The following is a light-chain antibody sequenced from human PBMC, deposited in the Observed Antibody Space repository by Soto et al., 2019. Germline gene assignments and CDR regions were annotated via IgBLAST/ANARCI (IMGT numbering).Light chain of an antibody. J-gene: IGKJ4*01. CDR2: DAS. V-gene: IGKV1-33*01. CDR3: QQYQNLPLT. Sequence: DIQMTQSPSSLSASVGDRVTVTCQASQDISTYLNWYQQKPGKAPKLLIYDASNLETGVPSRFSGSGSGTDFALTISSLQPEDFATYFCQQYQNLPLTFGGGTKVDI. CDR1: QDISTY.